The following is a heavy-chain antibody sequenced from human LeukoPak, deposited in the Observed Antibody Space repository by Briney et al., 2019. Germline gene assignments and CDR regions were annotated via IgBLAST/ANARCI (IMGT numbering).Heavy chain of an antibody. CDR2: ISYVGSNK. CDR3: AKDLSDSSGYYPDY. V-gene: IGHV3-30*18. Sequence: GGSLRPSWQAYGSTFSSYGMHWVRQAPGKGLEWVAVISYVGSNKNYADSVKGRFTISRDNSKNTLYLQMNSLRAEDTAVYYCAKDLSDSSGYYPDYWGQGTLVTVSS. CDR1: GSTFSSYG. D-gene: IGHD3-22*01. J-gene: IGHJ4*02.